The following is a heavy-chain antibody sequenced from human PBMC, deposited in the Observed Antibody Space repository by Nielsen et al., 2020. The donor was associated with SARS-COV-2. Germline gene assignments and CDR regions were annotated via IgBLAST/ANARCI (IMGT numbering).Heavy chain of an antibody. CDR3: ARGYYTVDF. CDR1: GASMRNDY. CDR2: IFYNGRT. J-gene: IGHJ4*02. D-gene: IGHD3-3*01. V-gene: IGHV4-59*01. Sequence: SETLSLTCTVSGASMRNDYWSWIRRPPGKGLEWIGYIFYNGRTNYNPSLQSRVTISLGTSRNQFSLNLKSVTSADTAVYYCARGYYTVDFWGRGTLVTVSS.